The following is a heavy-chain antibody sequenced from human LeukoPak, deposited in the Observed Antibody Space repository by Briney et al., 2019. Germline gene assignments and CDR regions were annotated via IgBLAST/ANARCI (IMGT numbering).Heavy chain of an antibody. CDR1: GGTFSSYA. V-gene: IGHV1-69*05. Sequence: SVKVSCKASGGTFSSYAISWVRQAPGQGLEWMGRIIPIFGTANYAQKFQGRDTITTDESTSTAYMELSSLRSEDTAVYYCAGISSGRDYYFDYWGQGTLVTVSS. D-gene: IGHD6-19*01. CDR2: IIPIFGTA. CDR3: AGISSGRDYYFDY. J-gene: IGHJ4*02.